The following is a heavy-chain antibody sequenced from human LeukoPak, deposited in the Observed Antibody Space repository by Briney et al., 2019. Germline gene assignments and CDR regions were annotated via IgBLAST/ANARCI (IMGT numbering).Heavy chain of an antibody. J-gene: IGHJ4*02. CDR1: GFTFSNYA. V-gene: IGHV3-23*01. Sequence: GGSLRLSCAASGFTFSNYAMTWVRQAPGKGLEWVSAISTSGGSTNYADSVKGRFTISRDNSKNSLYLQMNSLRAEDTAVYYCAKTGYGDRYYFVYWGQGTLVTVSS. CDR2: ISTSGGST. D-gene: IGHD4-17*01. CDR3: AKTGYGDRYYFVY.